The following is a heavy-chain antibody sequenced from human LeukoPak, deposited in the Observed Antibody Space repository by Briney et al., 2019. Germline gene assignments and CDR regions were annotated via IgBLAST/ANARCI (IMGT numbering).Heavy chain of an antibody. CDR2: ISGSGGST. D-gene: IGHD6-13*01. V-gene: IGHV3-23*01. CDR1: GFTFSSYA. CDR3: ARDRGKPGSSWYAPEFDY. Sequence: PGGSLRLSCAASGFTFSSYAMSWVRQAPGKGLEWVSAISGSGGSTYYADSVKGRFTISRDNSKNTLYLQMNSLRAEDTAVYYCARDRGKPGSSWYAPEFDYWGQGTLVTVSS. J-gene: IGHJ4*02.